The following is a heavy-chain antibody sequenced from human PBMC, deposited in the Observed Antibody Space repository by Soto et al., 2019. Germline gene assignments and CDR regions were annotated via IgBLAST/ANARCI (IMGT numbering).Heavy chain of an antibody. V-gene: IGHV1-69*02. CDR2: IIPILGIA. CDR3: ARAGVEMATMVVGFFHGMDV. J-gene: IGHJ6*02. CDR1: GGTFSSYT. D-gene: IGHD5-12*01. Sequence: QVQLVQSGAEVKKPGSSVKVSCKASGGTFSSYTISWVRQAPGQGLEWMGRIIPILGIANYAQKFQGRVTSTADTSTSTAYRELSSLRSEDTAVYYCARAGVEMATMVVGFFHGMDVWGQGTTVTVSS.